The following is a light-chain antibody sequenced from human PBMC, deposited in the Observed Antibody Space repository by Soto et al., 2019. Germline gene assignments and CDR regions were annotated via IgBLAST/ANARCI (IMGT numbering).Light chain of an antibody. J-gene: IGKJ1*01. CDR1: QYINTR. CDR3: QQYNDWWT. Sequence: EIVLTQSPATLSLSPGKRATLSCRASQYINTRLAWYQHRPGQAPRLLIYQTSIRAAGIPGRFSGSGSGTEFTLTISSLQSEDFAVYYCQQYNDWWTFGQGTKVDIK. CDR2: QTS. V-gene: IGKV3D-15*01.